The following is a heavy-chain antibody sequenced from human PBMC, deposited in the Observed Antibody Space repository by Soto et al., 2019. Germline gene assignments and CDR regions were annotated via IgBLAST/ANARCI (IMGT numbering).Heavy chain of an antibody. Sequence: SVKVSCKASGGTFSSYAISWVRQAPGQGLEWMGGIIPIFGTANYAQKFQGRVTITADESTSTAYMELSSLRSEDTAVYYCANYGDYGRKIYYFDYWGRGTLVTVSS. V-gene: IGHV1-69*13. CDR1: GGTFSSYA. J-gene: IGHJ4*02. CDR2: IIPIFGTA. D-gene: IGHD4-17*01. CDR3: ANYGDYGRKIYYFDY.